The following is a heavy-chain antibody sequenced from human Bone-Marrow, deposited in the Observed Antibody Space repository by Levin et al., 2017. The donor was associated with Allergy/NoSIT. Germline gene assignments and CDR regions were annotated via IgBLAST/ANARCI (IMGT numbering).Heavy chain of an antibody. Sequence: SGPTLVKPTQTLTLTCTFSGFSLSTSGMAVGWIRQPPGRALEWLTLIYWDGDKRYNPSLKTRLTITKDTSKNQVVLTMTKMDPVDTATYYCAHRGVGYGDYTQYNFDYWGQGALVTVSS. CDR1: GFSLSTSGMA. V-gene: IGHV2-5*02. J-gene: IGHJ4*02. D-gene: IGHD4-17*01. CDR3: AHRGVGYGDYTQYNFDY. CDR2: IYWDGDK.